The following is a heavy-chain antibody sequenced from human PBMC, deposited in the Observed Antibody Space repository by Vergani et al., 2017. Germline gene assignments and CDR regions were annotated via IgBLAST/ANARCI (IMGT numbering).Heavy chain of an antibody. D-gene: IGHD4-11*01. Sequence: QVQLVESGGGLVKPGGSLRLSCAASGFTFTNYYMTWIRQAPGKGLEWVAYISSSGSTIYSADSVKGRFTISRDSSKTLYLQMDSLRVEDTAMYFCARDLSYSTAWPFFDSRGQGTLVTVSS. CDR1: GFTFTNYY. V-gene: IGHV3-11*04. CDR2: ISSSGSTI. J-gene: IGHJ4*02. CDR3: ARDLSYSTAWPFFDS.